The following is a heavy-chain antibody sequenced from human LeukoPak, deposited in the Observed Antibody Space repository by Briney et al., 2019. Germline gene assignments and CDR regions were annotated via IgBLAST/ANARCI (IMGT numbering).Heavy chain of an antibody. J-gene: IGHJ6*02. CDR2: ISYDGSNK. D-gene: IGHD2-2*01. Sequence: GGSLRLSCAASGFTVSSNYMSWVRQAPGKGLEWVAVISYDGSNKYYADSVKGRFTISRDNSKNTLYLQMNSLRAEDTAVYYCARDRYCSSTSCFIYGMDVWGQGTTVTVSS. CDR1: GFTVSSNY. CDR3: ARDRYCSSTSCFIYGMDV. V-gene: IGHV3-30-3*01.